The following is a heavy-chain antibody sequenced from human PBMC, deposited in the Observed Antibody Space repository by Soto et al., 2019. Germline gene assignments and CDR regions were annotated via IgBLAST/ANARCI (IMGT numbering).Heavy chain of an antibody. D-gene: IGHD3-22*01. CDR3: ARWNYYDSSGYYSNYYYYYGMDV. CDR2: IYYSGST. CDR1: GGSISSYY. V-gene: IGHV4-59*01. J-gene: IGHJ6*02. Sequence: SETLSLTCTVSGGSISSYYWSWIRQPPGKGLEWIGYIYYSGSTNYNPSLKSRVTISVDTSKNQFSLKLSSVTAADTAVYYCARWNYYDSSGYYSNYYYYYGMDVWGQGTTVTVSS.